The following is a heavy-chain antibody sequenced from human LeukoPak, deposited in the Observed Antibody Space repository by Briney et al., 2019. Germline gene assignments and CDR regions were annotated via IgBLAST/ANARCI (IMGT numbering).Heavy chain of an antibody. Sequence: SETLSLTCTVSGGSISSGGYSWSRIRQPPGKGLEWIGYIYHSGSTYYNPSLKSRVTISVDRSKNQFSLKLSSVTAADTAVYYCARVGSSGYALYFDYWGQGTLVTVSS. D-gene: IGHD3-22*01. CDR2: IYHSGST. J-gene: IGHJ4*02. V-gene: IGHV4-30-2*01. CDR1: GGSISSGGYS. CDR3: ARVGSSGYALYFDY.